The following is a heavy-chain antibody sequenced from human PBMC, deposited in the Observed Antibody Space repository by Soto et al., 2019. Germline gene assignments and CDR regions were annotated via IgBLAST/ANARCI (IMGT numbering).Heavy chain of an antibody. CDR3: ASSTRLGYCSGGSCSALSSSYYYYGMDV. V-gene: IGHV3-53*01. CDR1: GFTVSSNY. D-gene: IGHD2-15*01. CDR2: IYSGGST. Sequence: GGSLRLSCAASGFTVSSNYMSWVRQAPGKGLEWVSVIYSGGSTYYADSVKGRFTISRDNSKNTLYLQMNSLRAEDTAVYYCASSTRLGYCSGGSCSALSSSYYYYGMDVWGQGTTVTVSS. J-gene: IGHJ6*02.